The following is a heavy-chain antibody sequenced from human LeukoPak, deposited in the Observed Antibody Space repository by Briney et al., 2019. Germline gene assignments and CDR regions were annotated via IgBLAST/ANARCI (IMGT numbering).Heavy chain of an antibody. V-gene: IGHV3-13*01. CDR2: IGTAGDT. Sequence: GGSLRLSCAASGFTFSSYDMHWVRQATGKGLEWVSAIGTAGDTYYPGFVKGRFTISRENAKNSLYLQMNSLRAGDTAVYYCARGYCGGDCYSKAYYYYYMDVWGKGTTVTVSS. CDR3: ARGYCGGDCYSKAYYYYYMDV. J-gene: IGHJ6*03. D-gene: IGHD2-21*02. CDR1: GFTFSSYD.